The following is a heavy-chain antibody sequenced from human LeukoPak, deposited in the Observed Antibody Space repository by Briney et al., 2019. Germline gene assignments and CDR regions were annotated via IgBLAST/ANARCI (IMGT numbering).Heavy chain of an antibody. Sequence: GGSLRLSCAASGFTFDDYAMHWVRQAPGKGLEWVSGISRNSGSIGYADSVKGRFTISRDNAKNSLYLQMNSLRAEDTALYYCAKSQDYGDYGNWFDPWGQGTLVTVSS. J-gene: IGHJ5*02. CDR1: GFTFDDYA. CDR2: ISRNSGSI. V-gene: IGHV3-9*01. D-gene: IGHD4-17*01. CDR3: AKSQDYGDYGNWFDP.